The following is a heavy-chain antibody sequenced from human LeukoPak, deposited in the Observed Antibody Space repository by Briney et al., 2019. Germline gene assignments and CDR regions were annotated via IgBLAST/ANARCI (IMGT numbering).Heavy chain of an antibody. Sequence: GASVKVSCKASGYTFTSYDMNWVRQATGQGLEWMGWMNPNSGNTGYAQKFQGRVTMTRNTSISTAYMELSSLRSEDTAVYYCARSGHCSGTGCYAEAIDYWGQGTLVTVSS. J-gene: IGHJ4*02. CDR1: GYTFTSYD. V-gene: IGHV1-8*01. D-gene: IGHD2-2*01. CDR3: ARSGHCSGTGCYAEAIDY. CDR2: MNPNSGNT.